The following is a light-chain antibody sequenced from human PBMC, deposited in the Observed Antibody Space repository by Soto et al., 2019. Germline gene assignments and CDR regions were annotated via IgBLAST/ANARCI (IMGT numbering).Light chain of an antibody. CDR1: HSVSNN. V-gene: IGKV3-15*01. Sequence: EIEMTQSPATLSVSPGEGATLSCRAKHSVSNNLAWYQQKPGQVPRLLIYGASTRANGIPARFSGSGSGTEFTLTISSLQSEDFAVYYCQQYNNWPPRFTFGPGTKVDIK. CDR3: QQYNNWPPRFT. J-gene: IGKJ3*01. CDR2: GAS.